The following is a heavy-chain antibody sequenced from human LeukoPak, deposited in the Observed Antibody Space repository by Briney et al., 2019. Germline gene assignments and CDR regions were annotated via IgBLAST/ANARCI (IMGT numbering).Heavy chain of an antibody. CDR1: GYTFTSYG. D-gene: IGHD3-9*01. CDR3: ARHRITILGSPENFDY. J-gene: IGHJ4*02. V-gene: IGHV1-18*01. CDR2: ISAYNGST. Sequence: GASVKVSCKASGYTFTSYGISWVRQAPGQGLEWMGWISAYNGSTNYAQKLQGRVTMTTDTSTSTAYMELRSLRSDDTAVYYCARHRITILGSPENFDYWGQGTLVTVSS.